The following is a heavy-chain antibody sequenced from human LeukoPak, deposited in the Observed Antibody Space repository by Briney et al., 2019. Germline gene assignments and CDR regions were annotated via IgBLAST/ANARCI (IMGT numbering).Heavy chain of an antibody. Sequence: GGSLRLSCAASGFTFSSYGMHWVRQAPGKGLEWVAFIRYDGSNKYYADSVKGRFTISRDNSKNTLYLQMNSLRAEDTAVYYCAKDRCSSTSCYAGPLDYWGQGTLVTVSS. CDR3: AKDRCSSTSCYAGPLDY. J-gene: IGHJ4*02. D-gene: IGHD2-2*01. CDR1: GFTFSSYG. CDR2: IRYDGSNK. V-gene: IGHV3-30*02.